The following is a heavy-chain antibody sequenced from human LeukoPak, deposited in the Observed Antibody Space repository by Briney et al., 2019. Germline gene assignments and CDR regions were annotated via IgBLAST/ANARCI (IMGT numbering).Heavy chain of an antibody. J-gene: IGHJ6*03. D-gene: IGHD3-10*01. V-gene: IGHV3-30*04. CDR1: GFTFSNYA. CDR3: ARGGSGSYYYYYNYMDV. CDR2: ISYDGRNK. Sequence: GGSRRLSCAASGFTFSNYAIHRDRQAPGKGQEGVAIISYDGRNKYYADSVKDPFTISRDNSKNTLYLQMNSLRPEDTAVYSCARGGSGSYYYYYNYMDVWGKRTSVTVSS.